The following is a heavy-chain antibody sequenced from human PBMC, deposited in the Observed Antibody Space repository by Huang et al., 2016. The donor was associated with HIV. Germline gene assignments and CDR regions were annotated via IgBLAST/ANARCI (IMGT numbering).Heavy chain of an antibody. J-gene: IGHJ4*02. Sequence: QVQLVESGGGVVQPGRSLRISCAASGFTFRSYGMHWVRQAPGKGLEWVAVKSYDGKTKYYAVSVKGRFSISRDNSKTTVYLQLNSLRVEDTAVYYCAKGGSAAAVLDFWGQGTLVTVSS. V-gene: IGHV3-30*18. D-gene: IGHD6-13*01. CDR3: AKGGSAAAVLDF. CDR2: KSYDGKTK. CDR1: GFTFRSYG.